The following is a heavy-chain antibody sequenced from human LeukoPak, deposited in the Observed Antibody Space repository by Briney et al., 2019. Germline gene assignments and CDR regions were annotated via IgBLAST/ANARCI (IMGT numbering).Heavy chain of an antibody. D-gene: IGHD3-10*01. CDR3: ARGRGGTVVRGYLDY. V-gene: IGHV1-8*01. Sequence: GASVKVSCKSSGYTFTNYDIMRVRQATGQGPEWVWLMNSNSGNTGYAQKFQGRVTMTSDTSINTAYMELHSLTSEDTAVYYGARGRGGTVVRGYLDYWGQGTLVTVSS. CDR1: GYTFTNYD. J-gene: IGHJ4*02. CDR2: MNSNSGNT.